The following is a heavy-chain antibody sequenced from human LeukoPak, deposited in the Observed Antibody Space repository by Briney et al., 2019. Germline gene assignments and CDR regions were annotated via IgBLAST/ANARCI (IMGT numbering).Heavy chain of an antibody. CDR3: ASRGYYYGPSPPFDY. V-gene: IGHV3-30*04. J-gene: IGHJ4*02. CDR1: GITFSSFA. Sequence: PGGSLRLSCAASGITFSSFAMHWVRQAPGKGLEWVAVVSYDGKNEYYATSVRGRFTISRDNSKNTVFLQMNSLTIEDTAVYYCASRGYYYGPSPPFDYWGQGTLVTVSS. D-gene: IGHD5-18*01. CDR2: VSYDGKNE.